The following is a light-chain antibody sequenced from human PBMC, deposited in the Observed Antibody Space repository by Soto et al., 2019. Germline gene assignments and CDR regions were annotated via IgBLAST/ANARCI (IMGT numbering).Light chain of an antibody. V-gene: IGLV2-14*01. CDR2: EVS. CDR1: SSDVGGYNS. J-gene: IGLJ3*02. CDR3: SSYTGTSALL. Sequence: QSVLTQAASVSGSPGQSITISCTVTSSDVGGYNSVSWYQQHPGKAPKLMIYEVSNRPSGVSSRFSGSKSANTASLTISGLQAEDEADYYYSSYTGTSALLFGGGTKVTVL.